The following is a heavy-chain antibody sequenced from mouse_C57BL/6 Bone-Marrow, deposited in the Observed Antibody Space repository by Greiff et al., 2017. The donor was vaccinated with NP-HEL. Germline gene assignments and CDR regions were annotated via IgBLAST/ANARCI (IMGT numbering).Heavy chain of an antibody. J-gene: IGHJ4*01. CDR3: ARTGTAQARDYAMDY. CDR1: GYTFTSYW. V-gene: IGHV1-55*01. Sequence: VQLQQPGAELVKPGASVKMSCKASGYTFTSYWITWVKQRPGQGLEWIGDIYPGSGSTNYNEKFKSKATLTVDTSSSTAYMQLSSLTSEDSAVYYCARTGTAQARDYAMDYWGQGTSVTVSS. CDR2: IYPGSGST. D-gene: IGHD3-2*02.